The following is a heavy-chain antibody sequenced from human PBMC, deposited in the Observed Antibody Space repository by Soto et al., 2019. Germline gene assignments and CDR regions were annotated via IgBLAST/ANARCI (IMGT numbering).Heavy chain of an antibody. CDR1: GGSISSSSYY. CDR2: IYYSGST. D-gene: IGHD3-9*01. CDR3: ARVHYDILTGYPFDFDY. J-gene: IGHJ4*02. Sequence: QLQLQESGPGLVKPSETLSLTCTVSGGSISSSSYYWGWIRQPPGKGLAWIGSIYYSGSTYYNPSLKSRVTISVDTSKNQFSLKLSSMTVADTAVYYCARVHYDILTGYPFDFDYWGQGTMVTVSS. V-gene: IGHV4-39*01.